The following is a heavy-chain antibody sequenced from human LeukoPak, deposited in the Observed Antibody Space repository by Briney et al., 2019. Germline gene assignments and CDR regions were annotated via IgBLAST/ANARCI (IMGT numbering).Heavy chain of an antibody. Sequence: SETLSLTCTVSGGYIITSGHYWGWIRQPPGKGLEWIGSVYYTGVTSTNPFFRSRMSISVGTSKNQFSLNLTSVTAADAAVYYCARERSSSGGHNWFDPWAREPWSPSPQ. CDR1: GGYIITSGHY. D-gene: IGHD4-23*01. CDR3: ARERSSSGGHNWFDP. CDR2: VYYTGVT. J-gene: IGHJ5*02. V-gene: IGHV4-39*07.